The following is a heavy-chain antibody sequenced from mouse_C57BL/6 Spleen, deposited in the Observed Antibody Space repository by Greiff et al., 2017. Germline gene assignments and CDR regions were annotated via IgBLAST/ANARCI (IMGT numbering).Heavy chain of an antibody. D-gene: IGHD1-1*01. CDR2: INPSTGGT. CDR3: ARLYGSSTYYAMDY. J-gene: IGHJ4*01. CDR1: GYSFTGYY. V-gene: IGHV1-42*01. Sequence: EVQVVESGPELVKPGASVKISCKASGYSFTGYYMNWVKQSPEKSLEWIGEINPSTGGTTYNQKFKAKATLTVDKSSSTAYMQLKSLTSEDSAVYYCARLYGSSTYYAMDYWGQGTSVTVSS.